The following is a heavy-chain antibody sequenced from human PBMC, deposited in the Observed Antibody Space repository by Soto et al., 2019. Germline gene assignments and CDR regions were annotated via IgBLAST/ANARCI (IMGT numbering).Heavy chain of an antibody. J-gene: IGHJ3*02. V-gene: IGHV1-3*01. Sequence: LVKVSCKASGYTFTSYAMHLVRQAPGQRLEWMGWINAGNGNTKYSQKFQGRVTITRDTSASTAYMELSSLRSEDTAVYYCARDQRGDYGDPTRVKAFDIWGQGIMVTVSS. CDR1: GYTFTSYA. CDR3: ARDQRGDYGDPTRVKAFDI. CDR2: INAGNGNT. D-gene: IGHD4-17*01.